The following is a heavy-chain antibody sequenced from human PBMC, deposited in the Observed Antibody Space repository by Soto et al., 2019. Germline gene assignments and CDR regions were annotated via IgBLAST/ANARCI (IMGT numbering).Heavy chain of an antibody. CDR2: ISYDGSNK. D-gene: IGHD2-21*01. CDR3: AREYSDGWFDP. Sequence: QVQLVESGGGVVQPGRSLRLSCAASGFTFSIYAMHWVRQAPGKGLEWVAVISYDGSNKYYADSVKGRFTISRDNSKNTVYMQMNRLRAEDSDVYYCAREYSDGWFDPWGQGTLVTVSS. V-gene: IGHV3-30-3*01. CDR1: GFTFSIYA. J-gene: IGHJ5*02.